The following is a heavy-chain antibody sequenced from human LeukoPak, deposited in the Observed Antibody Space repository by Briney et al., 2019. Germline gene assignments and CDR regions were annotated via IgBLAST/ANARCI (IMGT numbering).Heavy chain of an antibody. CDR3: ARDRAIDIRAYDI. Sequence: GGSLRLSCAASGFSVSGDNMNWVRQAPGKGLEWVSFIGTSGSYMKYADSVKGRFTISRDNAKNSLYLQMNSLRAEDTAMYFCARDRAIDIRAYDIWGQGTMVTVSS. D-gene: IGHD5-12*01. V-gene: IGHV3-21*01. CDR2: IGTSGSYM. CDR1: GFSVSGDN. J-gene: IGHJ3*02.